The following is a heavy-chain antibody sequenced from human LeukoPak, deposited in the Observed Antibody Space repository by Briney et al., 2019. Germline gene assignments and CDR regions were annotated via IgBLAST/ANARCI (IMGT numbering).Heavy chain of an antibody. Sequence: ASVKVSCKVSGYTLTELSMHWVRQAPGKGVEWMGGFDPEDGETIYAQKFQGRVTMTEDTSTDTAYMELSSLRSEDTAVYYCATTVYSRGYSYTFDYWGQGTLVTVSS. CDR2: FDPEDGET. D-gene: IGHD5-18*01. J-gene: IGHJ4*02. CDR1: GYTLTELS. CDR3: ATTVYSRGYSYTFDY. V-gene: IGHV1-24*01.